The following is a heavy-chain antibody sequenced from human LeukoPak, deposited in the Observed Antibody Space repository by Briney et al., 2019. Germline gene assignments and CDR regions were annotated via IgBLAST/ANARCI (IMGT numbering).Heavy chain of an antibody. CDR2: IYYSGST. CDR1: GGSISSYY. J-gene: IGHJ4*02. D-gene: IGHD1-14*01. CDR3: ARGGGGFTGY. V-gene: IGHV4-59*01. Sequence: SETLSLTCTVSGGSISSYYWSWIRQPPGKGLEWIGYIYYSGSTNYNPSLKSRVTISVDTSKNQFPLKLSSVTAADTAVYYCARGGGGFTGYWGQGTLVTVSS.